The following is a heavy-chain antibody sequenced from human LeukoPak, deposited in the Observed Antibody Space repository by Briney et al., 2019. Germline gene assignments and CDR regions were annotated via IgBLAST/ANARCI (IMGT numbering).Heavy chain of an antibody. Sequence: PSETLSLTCTVSGGSISSGSYYWSWIRQPAGKGLEWIGRIDTSGSTNYNPSLKSRVTISVDTSKNQFSLKLSSVTAADTAVYYCARMVRGVMILYFDYWGQGTLVTVSS. D-gene: IGHD3-10*01. V-gene: IGHV4-61*02. CDR2: IDTSGST. CDR3: ARMVRGVMILYFDY. J-gene: IGHJ4*02. CDR1: GGSISSGSYY.